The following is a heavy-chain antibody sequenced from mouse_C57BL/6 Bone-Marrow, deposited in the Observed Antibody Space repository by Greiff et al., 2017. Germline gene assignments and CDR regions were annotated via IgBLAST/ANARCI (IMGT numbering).Heavy chain of an antibody. Sequence: QVHVKQSGAELARPGASVKMSCKASGYTFTSYTMHWVNQRPGQGLEWIGYINPSSGYTKYNQKFKDKATLTADKSSSTAYMQLSSLTSEDSAVYYCARSWDEAYWGQGTLVTVSA. CDR3: ARSWDEAY. V-gene: IGHV1-4*01. D-gene: IGHD4-1*01. CDR2: INPSSGYT. J-gene: IGHJ3*01. CDR1: GYTFTSYT.